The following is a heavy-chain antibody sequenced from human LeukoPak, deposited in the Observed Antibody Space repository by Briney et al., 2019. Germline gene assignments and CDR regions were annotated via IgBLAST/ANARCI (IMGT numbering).Heavy chain of an antibody. J-gene: IGHJ5*02. CDR1: GFTFSSYW. Sequence: GGSLRLSCAASGFTFSSYWMSWVRQAPGKGLEWVANIKQDGSEKYYVDSVKGRFTISRDNAKNSLYLQMNSLRAEDTAVYYCARSYYDILMLTNWFDPGGQGTLGTVSA. D-gene: IGHD3-9*01. CDR2: IKQDGSEK. CDR3: ARSYYDILMLTNWFDP. V-gene: IGHV3-7*01.